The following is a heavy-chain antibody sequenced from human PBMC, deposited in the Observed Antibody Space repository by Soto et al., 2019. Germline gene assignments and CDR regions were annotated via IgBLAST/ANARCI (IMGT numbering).Heavy chain of an antibody. V-gene: IGHV1-18*01. CDR2: ISAYNGNT. J-gene: IGHJ4*02. Sequence: ASVKVSCKASGYTFSRYGISWVRQAPGQGLEWMGWISAYNGNTNYAQKLQGRVTLTTDTSTSTAYMELRSLRSDDTAVYYCARAYFYDSSGPSDYWGQGTLVTVSS. CDR3: ARAYFYDSSGPSDY. CDR1: GYTFSRYG. D-gene: IGHD3-22*01.